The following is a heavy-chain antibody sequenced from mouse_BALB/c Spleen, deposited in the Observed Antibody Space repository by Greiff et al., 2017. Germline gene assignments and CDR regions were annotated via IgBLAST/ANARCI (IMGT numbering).Heavy chain of an antibody. J-gene: IGHJ3*01. Sequence: EVKLMESGGGLVKPGGSLKLSCAASGFTFSSYAMSWVRQTPEKRLEWVASISSGGSTYYPDSVKGRFTISRDNARNILYLQMSSLRSEDTAMYYCARRAYGSSYPFAYWGQGTLVTVSA. V-gene: IGHV5-6-5*01. CDR2: ISSGGST. D-gene: IGHD1-1*01. CDR3: ARRAYGSSYPFAY. CDR1: GFTFSSYA.